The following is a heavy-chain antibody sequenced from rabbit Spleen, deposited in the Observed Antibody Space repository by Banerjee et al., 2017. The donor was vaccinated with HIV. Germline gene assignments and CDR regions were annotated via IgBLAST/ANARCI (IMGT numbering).Heavy chain of an antibody. D-gene: IGHD4-1*01. Sequence: LEESGGGLVKPGGTLTLTCTVSGFSFSSNWICWVRQAPGKGLEWIACIDIGSRDFTYYASWAKGRFTCSKTSSTTVTLQMTRLTAADTATYFCARDRGSGWGDAIDPWGPGTLVTVS. CDR3: ARDRGSGWGDAIDP. CDR1: GFSFSSNW. V-gene: IGHV1S45*01. CDR2: IDIGSRDFT. J-gene: IGHJ2*01.